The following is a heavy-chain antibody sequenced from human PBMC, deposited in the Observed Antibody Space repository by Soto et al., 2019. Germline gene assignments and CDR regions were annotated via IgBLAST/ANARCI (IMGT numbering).Heavy chain of an antibody. CDR1: GFTFSSYA. CDR2: ISGSGGST. V-gene: IGHV3-23*01. J-gene: IGHJ6*02. CDR3: AKGGSGGGYYGMDV. D-gene: IGHD3-10*01. Sequence: EVQLLESGGGLVQPGGSLRLSCAASGFTFSSYAMSWVRQAPGKGLEWVSAISGSGGSTYYADSVKGRFTISRDNSKSTLYLQMNSLRAEDTAVYYCAKGGSGGGYYGMDVWGQGTTVTVSS.